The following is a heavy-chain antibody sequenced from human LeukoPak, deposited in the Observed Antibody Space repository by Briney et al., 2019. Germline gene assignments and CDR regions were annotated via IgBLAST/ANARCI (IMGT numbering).Heavy chain of an antibody. V-gene: IGHV3-21*03. CDR3: SRDYDLANHIDAFGI. CDR2: ITSSSDYI. Sequence: GGSLRLSCAGSGFIFSHYAINWVRQAPGKGLEWVSSITSSSDYIYYADSVKGRFTISRDNAKNTLYLQMNSLRAEDTAVYFCSRDYDLANHIDAFGIWGQGTLVTVSP. D-gene: IGHD3-22*01. J-gene: IGHJ3*02. CDR1: GFIFSHYA.